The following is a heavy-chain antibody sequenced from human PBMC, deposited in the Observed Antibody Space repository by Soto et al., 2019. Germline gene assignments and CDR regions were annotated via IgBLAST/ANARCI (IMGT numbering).Heavy chain of an antibody. V-gene: IGHV4-59*01. CDR2: IYYSGST. CDR1: GGSISSYY. D-gene: IGHD5-18*01. J-gene: IGHJ5*02. CDR3: ARKFGYSYGYAFDP. Sequence: PSETLSLTCTVSGGSISSYYWSWIRQPPGKGLGWIGYIYYSGSTNYNPSLKSRVTISVDTSKNQFSLKLSSVTAADTAVYYCARKFGYSYGYAFDPWGQGTLVTVSS.